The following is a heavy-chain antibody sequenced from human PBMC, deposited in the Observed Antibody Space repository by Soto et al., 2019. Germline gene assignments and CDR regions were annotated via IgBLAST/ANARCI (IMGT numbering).Heavy chain of an antibody. CDR1: GFTFSNAW. D-gene: IGHD1-26*01. CDR3: TTDPRIVGATRFDY. CDR2: IKSKTDGGTT. Sequence: GSLRLSCAASGFTFSNAWMSWVRQAPGKGLEWVGRIKSKTDGGTTDYAAPVKGRFTISRDDSKNTLYLQMNSLKTEDTAVYYCTTDPRIVGATRFDYWGQGTLVTVSS. J-gene: IGHJ4*02. V-gene: IGHV3-15*01.